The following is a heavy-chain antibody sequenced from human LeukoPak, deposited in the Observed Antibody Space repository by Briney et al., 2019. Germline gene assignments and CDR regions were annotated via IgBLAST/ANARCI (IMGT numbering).Heavy chain of an antibody. J-gene: IGHJ4*02. V-gene: IGHV3-53*01. CDR1: GFTVSSNY. CDR2: IYSDGST. Sequence: PGGSLRLSCAASGFTVSSNYMSWVRQAPGKGLEWVSVIYSDGSTYYADSVKGRFTISRDNSKITLYLQMHSLRAEDTAVYYCARRREYGYNYEYWGQGTLVTVSS. CDR3: ARRREYGYNYEY. D-gene: IGHD5-24*01.